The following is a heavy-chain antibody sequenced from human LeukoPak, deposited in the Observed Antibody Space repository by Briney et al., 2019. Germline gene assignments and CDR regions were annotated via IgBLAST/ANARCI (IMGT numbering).Heavy chain of an antibody. D-gene: IGHD2-2*01. CDR2: INHSGST. J-gene: IGHJ4*02. CDR1: GGSFSGYY. CDR3: ARAPGRPAAVFDY. V-gene: IGHV4-34*01. Sequence: KPSETLSLTCAVYGGSFSGYYWSWIRQPPGKGLEWIGEINHSGSTNYNPSLKSRVTISVDTSNNQFSLKLSSVTAADTAVYYCARAPGRPAAVFDYWGQGTLVTVSS.